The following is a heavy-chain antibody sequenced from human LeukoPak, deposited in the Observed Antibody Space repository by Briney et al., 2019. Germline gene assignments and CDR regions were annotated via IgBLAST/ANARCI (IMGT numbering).Heavy chain of an antibody. J-gene: IGHJ6*03. CDR3: ARHRHMVRGVNMRYYYYYYMDV. CDR2: INHSGST. V-gene: IGHV4-34*01. Sequence: SETLSLTCAVYGGSFSGYYWSWIRQPPGKGLEWIGEINHSGSTNYNPSLKSRVTISVDTSKNQFSLKLSSVTAADTAVYYCARHRHMVRGVNMRYYYYYYMDVWGKGTTVTISS. CDR1: GGSFSGYY. D-gene: IGHD3-10*01.